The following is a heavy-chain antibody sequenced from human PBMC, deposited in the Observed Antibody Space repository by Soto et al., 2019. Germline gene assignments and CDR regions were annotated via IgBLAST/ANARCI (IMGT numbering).Heavy chain of an antibody. CDR3: AKDLSGYINYFDY. CDR2: ISGSGGST. D-gene: IGHD3-22*01. Sequence: PGGSLRLSCAASGFTFSSYAMSWVRQAPGKGLEWVSAISGSGGSTYYADSVKGRFTISRDNSKNTLYLQMNSLRAEETAVYYCAKDLSGYINYFDYWGQGTLVTVSS. J-gene: IGHJ4*02. CDR1: GFTFSSYA. V-gene: IGHV3-23*01.